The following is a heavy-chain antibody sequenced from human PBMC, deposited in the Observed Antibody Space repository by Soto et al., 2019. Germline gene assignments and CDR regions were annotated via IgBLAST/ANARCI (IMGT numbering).Heavy chain of an antibody. CDR3: AKASSGYNDYFDY. Sequence: PGWSLRLSCAASGFTFSSYAMSWVRQAPGKGLEWVSSISGSGGSTYYADSVKGRFTISRDNSKNTLYLQMNSLRAEDTAVYYCAKASSGYNDYFDYWGQGTLVTSPQ. CDR1: GFTFSSYA. V-gene: IGHV3-23*01. CDR2: ISGSGGST. J-gene: IGHJ4*02. D-gene: IGHD3-22*01.